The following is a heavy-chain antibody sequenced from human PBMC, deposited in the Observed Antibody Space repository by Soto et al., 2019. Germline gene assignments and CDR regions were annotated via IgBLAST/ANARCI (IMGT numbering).Heavy chain of an antibody. J-gene: IGHJ4*02. D-gene: IGHD3-10*02. CDR1: GFTFSSSA. CDR3: TIVRVADSALDH. CDR2: TSFDGSTK. Sequence: QVQLVESGGGVVQPGRSLRLSCAASGFTFSSSAIHWVRQGPGKGPQWVAVTSFDGSTKYYADSVKGRFTISRDNSKNTLFLHMSNLRAEDTAMYYCTIVRVADSALDHWGQGTLVTVSS. V-gene: IGHV3-30-3*01.